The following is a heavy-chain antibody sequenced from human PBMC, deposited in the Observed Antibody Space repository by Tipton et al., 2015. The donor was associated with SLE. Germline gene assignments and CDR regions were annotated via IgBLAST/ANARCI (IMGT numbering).Heavy chain of an antibody. D-gene: IGHD5-18*01. J-gene: IGHJ4*02. V-gene: IGHV3-15*01. Sequence: GSLRLSCRASGINFVNTWLTWFRRAPGKGLRWVGWIKAKADRGTIDYAAPVKGRFTISRDESKNTLYLQMNSLKTDGTATYYCAPDSETAMVSLDDWGQGTLVTVSS. CDR3: APDSETAMVSLDD. CDR2: IKAKADRGTI. CDR1: GINFVNTW.